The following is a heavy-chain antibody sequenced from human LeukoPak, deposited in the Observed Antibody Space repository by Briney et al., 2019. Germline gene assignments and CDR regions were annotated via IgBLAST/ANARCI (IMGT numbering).Heavy chain of an antibody. J-gene: IGHJ4*02. CDR2: IGVVSDT. D-gene: IGHD1-26*01. CDR3: ARGGRSSDTFDF. CDR1: GFVFSRKD. Sequence: GGSLRLSCAASGFVFSRKDMHWIRQVRGKGLEGVSTIGVVSDTYYSDSVKGRFFISREDDKNSLYLQMNSLTAGDTGVYYCARGGRSSDTFDFGGQGTLVTVSS. V-gene: IGHV3-13*01.